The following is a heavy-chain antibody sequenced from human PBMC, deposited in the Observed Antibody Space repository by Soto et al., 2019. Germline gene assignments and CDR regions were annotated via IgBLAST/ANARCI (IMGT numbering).Heavy chain of an antibody. CDR2: IYYSGST. Sequence: SETLSLTCTVSGGSISSSSYYWGWIRQPPGKGLEWIGSIYYSGSTYYNPSLKSRVTISVDTSKNQFSLKLSSVTAADTAVYYCARHGARDPGLLWFGELLRGTFDYWGQGTLVTVSS. CDR1: GGSISSSSYY. J-gene: IGHJ4*02. V-gene: IGHV4-39*01. D-gene: IGHD3-10*01. CDR3: ARHGARDPGLLWFGELLRGTFDY.